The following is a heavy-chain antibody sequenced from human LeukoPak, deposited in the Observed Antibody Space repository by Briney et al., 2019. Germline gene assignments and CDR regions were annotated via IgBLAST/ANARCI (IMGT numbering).Heavy chain of an antibody. V-gene: IGHV1-69*13. Sequence: ASVKVSCKASGGTFSSYAISWVRQAPGQGLEWMGGIIPIFGTANYAQKFQGRVTITADESTSTAYMELSSLRSEDTAVYYCAREFESEYCGGDCPHTNWFDPWGQGTLVTVSS. J-gene: IGHJ5*02. CDR2: IIPIFGTA. CDR1: GGTFSSYA. D-gene: IGHD2-21*01. CDR3: AREFESEYCGGDCPHTNWFDP.